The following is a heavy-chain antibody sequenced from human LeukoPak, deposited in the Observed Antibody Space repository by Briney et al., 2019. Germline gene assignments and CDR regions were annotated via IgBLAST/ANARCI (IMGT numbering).Heavy chain of an antibody. CDR2: IIPILGIA. J-gene: IGHJ4*02. CDR3: ARGGGYGSGSYVDY. D-gene: IGHD3-10*01. Sequence: SVKVSCKASGGTFSSYAISWVRQAPGQGLEWMGRIIPILGIANYAQKFQGRVTTTADKSTSTAYMELSSLRSEDTAVYYCARGGGYGSGSYVDYWGQGTLVTVSS. V-gene: IGHV1-69*04. CDR1: GGTFSSYA.